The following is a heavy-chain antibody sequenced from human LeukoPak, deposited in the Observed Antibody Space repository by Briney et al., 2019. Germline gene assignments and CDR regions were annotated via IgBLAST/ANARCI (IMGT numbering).Heavy chain of an antibody. Sequence: ASVKVSCKASGYTFTSYGISWVRQAPGQGLEWMGMINPSGGSISYAQKFQDRVTVTRDTSTSTVYMEMNSLGHDDTAVYYCARGDKYIYGPGDWGQGTLVTVSP. J-gene: IGHJ4*02. D-gene: IGHD5-18*01. V-gene: IGHV1-46*01. CDR1: GYTFTSYG. CDR2: INPSGGSI. CDR3: ARGDKYIYGPGD.